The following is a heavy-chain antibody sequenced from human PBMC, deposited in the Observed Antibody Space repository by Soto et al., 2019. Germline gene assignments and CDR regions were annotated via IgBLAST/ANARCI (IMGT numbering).Heavy chain of an antibody. V-gene: IGHV3-33*01. CDR3: ARADCTGAYCYSWPFNYGVDV. CDR1: GFTFNTYG. D-gene: IGHD2-15*01. CDR2: IWYDGSNK. J-gene: IGHJ6*02. Sequence: GGSLRLSCTTSGFTFNTYGMHWVRQAPGKGLEWVAIIWYDGSNKYYADSVKGRFTISRDNSKNTLYLQMNSLRAEDTALYYCARADCTGAYCYSWPFNYGVDVWAQGTTVTVSS.